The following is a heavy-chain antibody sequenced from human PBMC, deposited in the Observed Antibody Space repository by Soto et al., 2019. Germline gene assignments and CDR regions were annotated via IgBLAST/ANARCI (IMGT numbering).Heavy chain of an antibody. J-gene: IGHJ5*02. Sequence: ASVKVSCKASGYTFTSYYMHWVRQAPGQGLEWMGIINPGGGSTSYAQKFQGRVTMTRDTSTSTVYMELSSLRSEDTAVYYCATSKPDIVVVPAAILSPNNWFDPWGQGTLVTV. CDR3: ATSKPDIVVVPAAILSPNNWFDP. CDR2: INPGGGST. V-gene: IGHV1-46*01. D-gene: IGHD2-2*02. CDR1: GYTFTSYY.